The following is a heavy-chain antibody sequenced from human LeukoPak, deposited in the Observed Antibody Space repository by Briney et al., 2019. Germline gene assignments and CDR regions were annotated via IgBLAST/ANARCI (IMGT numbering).Heavy chain of an antibody. Sequence: ASMKVSCKASGYTFTSYGISWVRQAPGQGLEWMGWISAYNGNTNYAQKFQGRVTMTTDTSTSTAYMELRSLRSDDTAVYYCARDIDSGYDSLWNWFDPWGQGTRVTVSS. J-gene: IGHJ5*02. CDR3: ARDIDSGYDSLWNWFDP. CDR1: GYTFTSYG. CDR2: ISAYNGNT. V-gene: IGHV1-18*04. D-gene: IGHD5-12*01.